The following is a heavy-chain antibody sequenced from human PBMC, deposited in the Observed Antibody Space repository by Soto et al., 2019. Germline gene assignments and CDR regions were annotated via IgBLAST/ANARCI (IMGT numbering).Heavy chain of an antibody. CDR3: ARDRWPSSGWPEYSYYGMDV. V-gene: IGHV6-1*01. J-gene: IGHJ6*02. CDR2: TYYRSKWYN. D-gene: IGHD6-25*01. CDR1: GGSVSSNSAA. Sequence: SQTLSLTCAISGGSVSSNSAAWNWIRQSPSRGLEWLGRTYYRSKWYNDYAVSVKSRITINPDTSKNQFSLQLNSVTPEDTAVYYCARDRWPSSGWPEYSYYGMDVWGQATTVTVSS.